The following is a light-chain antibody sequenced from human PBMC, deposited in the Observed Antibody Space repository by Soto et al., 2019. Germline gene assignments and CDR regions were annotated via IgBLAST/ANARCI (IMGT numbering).Light chain of an antibody. CDR2: TAS. V-gene: IGKV1-39*01. CDR3: QQSDSTPLT. CDR1: KNIGSY. J-gene: IGKJ4*01. Sequence: DIQMTQSPSSLSASVGDRVTITSRASKNIGSYLNWYQQKPGKAPKLLITTASTLQSGVPSRFSGGGSATDFTLTISRLQPEDFATYYCQQSDSTPLTFGGGTKVEIK.